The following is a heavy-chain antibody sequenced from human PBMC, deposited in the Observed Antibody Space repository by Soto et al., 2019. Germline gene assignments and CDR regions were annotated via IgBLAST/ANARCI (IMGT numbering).Heavy chain of an antibody. J-gene: IGHJ4*02. D-gene: IGHD5-18*01. CDR3: ARDTGYTFGSLNY. CDR1: GYTFTDYA. CDR2: MNAGVGNT. Sequence: ELVQSGADVKKPGASATISCKASGYTFTDYALRWVRKAPGHRLERMGWMNAGVGNTLYSQKFQGRITITRDTSASTAYMELNSLKSEDTAIYYCARDTGYTFGSLNYWGPGTLVTVSS. V-gene: IGHV1-3*01.